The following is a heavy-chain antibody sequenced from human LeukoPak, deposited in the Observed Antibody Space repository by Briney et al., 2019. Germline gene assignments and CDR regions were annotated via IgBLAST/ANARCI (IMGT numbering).Heavy chain of an antibody. D-gene: IGHD6-19*01. CDR1: GFIFSSYG. CDR2: IWYDGSNK. J-gene: IGHJ4*02. CDR3: ARDPGHSGWYGDY. V-gene: IGHV3-33*01. Sequence: PGGSLRLSCAASGFIFSSYGMHWARQAPGKGLEWVSIIWYDGSNKYYADSVKGRFTISKDNSKKTLYLQMNSLRAEDTAVYYCARDPGHSGWYGDYWGQGTLVTVSS.